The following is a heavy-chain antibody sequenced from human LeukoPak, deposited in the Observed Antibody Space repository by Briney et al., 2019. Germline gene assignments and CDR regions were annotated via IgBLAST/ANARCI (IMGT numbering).Heavy chain of an antibody. J-gene: IGHJ6*02. Sequence: ASVKVSCKASGYTFTSYGISWVRQAPGQGLEWMGWISAYNGNTNYAQKLQGRVTMTTDTSTSTAYMELRSLRSEDTAVYYCARDRGGIAAAGNYYYYGMDVWGQGTTVTVSS. D-gene: IGHD6-13*01. CDR3: ARDRGGIAAAGNYYYYGMDV. CDR2: ISAYNGNT. CDR1: GYTFTSYG. V-gene: IGHV1-18*01.